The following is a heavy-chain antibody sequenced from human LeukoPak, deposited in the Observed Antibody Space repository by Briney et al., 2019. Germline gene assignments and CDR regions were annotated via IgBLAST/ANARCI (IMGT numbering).Heavy chain of an antibody. V-gene: IGHV1-2*02. CDR1: GYTFTGYY. D-gene: IGHD3-10*01. Sequence: GASVKVSCKASGYTFTGYYMHWVRQAPGQGLEWMGWINPNSGGTNYAQKFQGRVTMTRDTSISTAYMELSRLRSDDTAVYYCARGTGLSLGGYYYYYYGMDVWGQGTTVTVSS. CDR2: INPNSGGT. J-gene: IGHJ6*02. CDR3: ARGTGLSLGGYYYYYYGMDV.